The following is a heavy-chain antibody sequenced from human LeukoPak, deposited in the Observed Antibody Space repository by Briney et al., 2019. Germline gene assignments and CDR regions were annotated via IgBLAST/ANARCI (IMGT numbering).Heavy chain of an antibody. Sequence: GGSLRLSCAASGFTFSSYGMHWVRQAPGKGLEWVAVIWYDGSNKYYADSVKGRFTISRDNSKNTLYLQMNSLRAEDTAVYYCARDRGIAAAGRWFDPWGRGTLVTVSS. CDR2: IWYDGSNK. V-gene: IGHV3-33*08. J-gene: IGHJ5*02. CDR3: ARDRGIAAAGRWFDP. CDR1: GFTFSSYG. D-gene: IGHD6-13*01.